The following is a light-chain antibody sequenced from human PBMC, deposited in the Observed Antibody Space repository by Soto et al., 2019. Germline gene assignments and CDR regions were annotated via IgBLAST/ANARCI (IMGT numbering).Light chain of an antibody. CDR1: QSVDSN. V-gene: IGKV3-15*01. CDR3: QQHSKWPIT. J-gene: IGKJ5*01. Sequence: EIVMTQSPGTLSLSPGETATLSCRASQSVDSNYLAWYQQKPGQAPRLLVYGISTRATDIPARFSGCGSGTEFTLTISSLQSEDFGIYYCQQHSKWPITFGQGTRLEIK. CDR2: GIS.